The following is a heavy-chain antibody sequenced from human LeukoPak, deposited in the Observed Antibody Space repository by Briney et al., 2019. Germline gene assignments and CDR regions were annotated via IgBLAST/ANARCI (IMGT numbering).Heavy chain of an antibody. CDR3: ARVSSGGYWVFSIWFDP. V-gene: IGHV1-2*02. J-gene: IGHJ5*02. D-gene: IGHD3-10*01. Sequence: ASVKVSCKASGYTFTGYYMHWVRQAPGQGLEWMGWINPNSGGTNYAQKFQGRVTMTRDTSISTAYMELSRLRSDDTAVYYCARVSSGGYWVFSIWFDPWGQGTLVTVSS. CDR1: GYTFTGYY. CDR2: INPNSGGT.